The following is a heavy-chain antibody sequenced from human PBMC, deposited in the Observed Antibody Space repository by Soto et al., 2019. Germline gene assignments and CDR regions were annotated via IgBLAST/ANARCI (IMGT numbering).Heavy chain of an antibody. CDR3: ARHGPRVAAAPSNWFDP. D-gene: IGHD2-15*01. Sequence: EVQLVPSGAEVKKPGESLKISCKGSGYSFTSYWIGWVRQMPGNGLEWMGIIYPGDSNTRYSPSFHGQVTISADKSISTADRQWSRLKASDTAMYHCARHGPRVAAAPSNWFDPRGQGAMVTVSA. CDR2: IYPGDSNT. V-gene: IGHV5-51*01. CDR1: GYSFTSYW. J-gene: IGHJ5*02.